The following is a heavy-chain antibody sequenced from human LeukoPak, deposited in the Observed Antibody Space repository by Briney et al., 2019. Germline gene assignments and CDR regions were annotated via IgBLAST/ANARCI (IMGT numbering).Heavy chain of an antibody. Sequence: PSETLSLTCTVSGGSISSYYWSWIRQPPGKGLEWIGYIYYSGSTNYNPSLKSRVTISVDTSKNQFSLKLSSVIAADTAVYYCAGFWSGYYYYYYMNVWGKGTTVTVSS. J-gene: IGHJ6*03. D-gene: IGHD3-3*01. CDR2: IYYSGST. CDR1: GGSISSYY. V-gene: IGHV4-59*01. CDR3: AGFWSGYYYYYYMNV.